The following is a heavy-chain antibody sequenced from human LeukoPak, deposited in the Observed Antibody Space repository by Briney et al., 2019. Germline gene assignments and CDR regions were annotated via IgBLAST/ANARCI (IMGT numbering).Heavy chain of an antibody. V-gene: IGHV4-39*01. CDR3: AMEEQQLVLH. Sequence: KPSETLSLTCTVSGGPISSSSDYWGWIREPPGKGLEWIGSIYYRGSTYYNPSLKSRVTISVDTSKNQFSLKLSSVTAADTAVYYCAMEEQQLVLHWGQGTLVTVSS. CDR1: GGPISSSSDY. J-gene: IGHJ4*02. CDR2: IYYRGST. D-gene: IGHD6-13*01.